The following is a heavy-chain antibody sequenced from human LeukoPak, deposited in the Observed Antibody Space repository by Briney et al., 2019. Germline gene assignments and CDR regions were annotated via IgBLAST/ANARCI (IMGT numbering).Heavy chain of an antibody. D-gene: IGHD3-10*01. Sequence: ASVKVSCKASGYTFTSHGISWVRQAPRQGLEWTGRISAYNGNTKYALKLQGRVTMTTDTSTSTAYMELRSLRSDDTAVYYCARTYYYGSGTYYNFDYWGQGTLVTVSS. CDR1: GYTFTSHG. CDR2: ISAYNGNT. V-gene: IGHV1-18*01. CDR3: ARTYYYGSGTYYNFDY. J-gene: IGHJ4*02.